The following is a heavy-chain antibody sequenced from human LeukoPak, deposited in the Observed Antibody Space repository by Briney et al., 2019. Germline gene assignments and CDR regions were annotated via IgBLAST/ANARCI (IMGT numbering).Heavy chain of an antibody. V-gene: IGHV3-21*01. D-gene: IGHD1-26*01. CDR3: ARVLPPSRGATREGLFDY. Sequence: PGGSLRLSCAASGFTFSSYSMNWVRQAPGKGLEWVSSISSSGSYIYYADSVKGRFTISRDNAKNSLYLQMNSLRAEDTAVYYCARVLPPSRGATREGLFDYWGQGTLVTVSS. CDR2: ISSSGSYI. J-gene: IGHJ4*02. CDR1: GFTFSSYS.